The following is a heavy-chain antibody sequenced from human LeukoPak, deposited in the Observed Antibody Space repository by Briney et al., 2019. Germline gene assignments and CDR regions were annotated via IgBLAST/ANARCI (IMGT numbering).Heavy chain of an antibody. V-gene: IGHV4-38-2*02. CDR3: ARDYASYYYYYMDV. Sequence: SETLSLTCGVSGYSISSGYYWGWIQQPPGKGLEWIGSIYHSGRTYYNPSLKSRVTISVDTSKNQFSLKLSSVTAADTAVYYCARDYASYYYYYMDVWGKGTTVTVSS. CDR1: GYSISSGYY. D-gene: IGHD2-2*01. J-gene: IGHJ6*03. CDR2: IYHSGRT.